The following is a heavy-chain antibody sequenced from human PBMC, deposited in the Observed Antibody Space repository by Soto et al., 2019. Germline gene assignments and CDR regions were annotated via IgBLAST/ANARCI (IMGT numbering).Heavy chain of an antibody. J-gene: IGHJ1*01. Sequence: EVNLLESGGGVVQPGESLRISCVGSGFTFKNYAMTWVRQAPGKGLEWVSGTTGSGANKHYADSVRGRFTISRDNSKKTLYLDMKSLRVEDTAVYYCAKDGEFGEDGPAEYFEHWGQGTLDTVSS. D-gene: IGHD3-10*01. CDR1: GFTFKNYA. CDR3: AKDGEFGEDGPAEYFEH. V-gene: IGHV3-23*01. CDR2: TTGSGANK.